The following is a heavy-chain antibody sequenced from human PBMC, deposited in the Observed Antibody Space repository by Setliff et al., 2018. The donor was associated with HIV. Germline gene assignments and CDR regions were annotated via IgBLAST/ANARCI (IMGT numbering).Heavy chain of an antibody. D-gene: IGHD5-18*01. CDR2: IYYSGST. Sequence: PSETLPLTCTVSGDSTSSSSSYWGWIRQPPGKGLEWIGSIYYSGSTYYNPSLKSRVTISVDTSKNQFSLKLNSVTAADTAVYYCARTRGYTYGYIDSWAQGTLVTVSS. CDR3: ARTRGYTYGYIDS. V-gene: IGHV4-39*01. CDR1: GDSTSSSSSY. J-gene: IGHJ4*02.